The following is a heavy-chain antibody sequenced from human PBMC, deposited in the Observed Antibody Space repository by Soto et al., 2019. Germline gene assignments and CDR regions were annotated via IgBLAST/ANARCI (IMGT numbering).Heavy chain of an antibody. D-gene: IGHD5-12*01. V-gene: IGHV3-48*02. CDR2: ISSSSSTI. J-gene: IGHJ3*02. CDR1: GFTFSSYS. Sequence: GGSLRLSCAASGFTFSSYSMNWVRQAPGKGLEWVSYISSSSSTIYYADSVKGRFTISRDNAKNSLYLQMNSLRDEDTAVYYCTGTLSGYDGPNDAFDIWGQGTMVTVSS. CDR3: TGTLSGYDGPNDAFDI.